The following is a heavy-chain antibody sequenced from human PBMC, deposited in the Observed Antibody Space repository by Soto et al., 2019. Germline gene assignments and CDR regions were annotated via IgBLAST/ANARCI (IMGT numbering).Heavy chain of an antibody. CDR1: GGSISRGGYS. D-gene: IGHD2-8*02. CDR2: IYHSGST. CDR3: ARDKITGLFHY. J-gene: IGHJ4*02. V-gene: IGHV4-30-2*01. Sequence: TLSLTWAVSGGSISRGGYSWSWIGQPRGKGLEGIGYIYHSGSTYYNPSLKSRVTISVDTYKNQFSLKLTSVTAADTAVYSCARDKITGLFHYWGQGTLVTVPS.